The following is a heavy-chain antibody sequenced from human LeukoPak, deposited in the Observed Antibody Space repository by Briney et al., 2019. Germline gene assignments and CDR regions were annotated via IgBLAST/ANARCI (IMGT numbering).Heavy chain of an antibody. Sequence: SLTLSLTFAISGDSVSIDTVAWNWIRQSPSRGLEWLGRTHYRSKWYHAYAESVKSRIIINPDTSMNQLSLHLDSVTPEDTAVYYCARDSTMTAISHDAFDIWGQGTMVTVSP. CDR1: GDSVSIDTVA. CDR2: THYRSKWYH. CDR3: ARDSTMTAISHDAFDI. J-gene: IGHJ3*02. V-gene: IGHV6-1*01. D-gene: IGHD4-17*01.